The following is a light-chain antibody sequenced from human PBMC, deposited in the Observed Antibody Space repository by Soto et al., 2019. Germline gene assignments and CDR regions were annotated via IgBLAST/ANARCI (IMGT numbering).Light chain of an antibody. CDR2: DAS. CDR3: QQYGSSPWT. V-gene: IGKV3-20*01. Sequence: EDVLTQSPATLSLSPGERATLSCRASQSIRTSLAWYQQKPGQAPRLVIFDASNRANGVPARFGGSGSGTDFTLTISRLEPEDFAVYYCQQYGSSPWTFGQGTKVDIK. CDR1: QSIRTS. J-gene: IGKJ1*01.